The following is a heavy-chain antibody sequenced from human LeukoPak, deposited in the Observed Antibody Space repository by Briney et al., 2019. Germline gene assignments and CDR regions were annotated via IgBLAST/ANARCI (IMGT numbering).Heavy chain of an antibody. V-gene: IGHV3-11*05. CDR3: ARANDLIDY. CDR2: ITDSSSYT. CDR1: GFTFTDYY. J-gene: IGHJ4*02. Sequence: GGSLRLSCAASGFTFTDYYMSWIRQAPGKGLEWVSYITDSSSYTNYADSVKGRSTISRDNAKNSLYLQMNSLRAEDTAVYYCARANDLIDYWGQGTLVTVSS.